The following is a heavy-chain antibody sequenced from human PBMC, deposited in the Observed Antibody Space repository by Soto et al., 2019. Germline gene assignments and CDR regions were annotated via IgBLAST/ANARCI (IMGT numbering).Heavy chain of an antibody. CDR3: ARAPPLLIEYSSSSGAFDI. D-gene: IGHD6-6*01. Sequence: ASVKVSCKASGYTFTSYGISWVRQAPGQGLEWMGWISAYNGNTNYAQKLQGRVTMTTDTSTSTAYMELRSLRSDDTAVYYCARAPPLLIEYSSSSGAFDIWGQGTMVTVSS. J-gene: IGHJ3*02. CDR2: ISAYNGNT. CDR1: GYTFTSYG. V-gene: IGHV1-18*01.